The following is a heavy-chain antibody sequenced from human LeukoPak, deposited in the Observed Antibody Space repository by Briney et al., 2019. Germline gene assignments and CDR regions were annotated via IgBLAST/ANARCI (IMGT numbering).Heavy chain of an antibody. CDR1: GGSXIGYY. J-gene: IGHJ4*02. V-gene: IGHV4-34*01. CDR3: ARERRFTMIVVVIGPFDY. Sequence: TLSLTCXVSGGSXIGYYWSWIRQPPGKGLEWIGEINHSGSTNYNPSLKSRVTISVDTSKNQFSLKLSSVTAADTAVYYCARERRFTMIVVVIGPFDYWGQGTLVTVSS. D-gene: IGHD3-22*01. CDR2: INHSGST.